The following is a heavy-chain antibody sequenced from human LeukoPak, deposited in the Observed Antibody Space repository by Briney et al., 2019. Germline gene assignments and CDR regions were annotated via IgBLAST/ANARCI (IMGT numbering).Heavy chain of an antibody. CDR1: GYTFTSYA. CDR3: ARFELKTSGSGSSDHNWFDP. Sequence: ASVKVSCKASGYTFTSYAMHWVRQAPGQRLEWMGWINAGNGNTKYSQEFQGRVTITRDTSASTAYMELSSLRSDDTAVYYCARFELKTSGSGSSDHNWFDPWGQGALVTVSS. CDR2: INAGNGNT. V-gene: IGHV1-3*01. D-gene: IGHD3-10*01. J-gene: IGHJ5*02.